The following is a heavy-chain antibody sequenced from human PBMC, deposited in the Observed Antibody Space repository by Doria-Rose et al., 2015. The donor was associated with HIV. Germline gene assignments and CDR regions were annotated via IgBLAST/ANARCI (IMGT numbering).Heavy chain of an antibody. V-gene: IGHV3-9*01. D-gene: IGHD3-3*01. J-gene: IGHJ6*03. Sequence: VQLVQSGGGLVQPGRSLRLSCVGSGSSFESYAMHWVRLAPGNGLEWVAGTSWDSGAKGNADSVEGRFTISSDNAKKSVYLEMRSLRPEDTAFYYCAKAPIIGPKYYFYMDVWGKGTSVTVSS. CDR1: GSSFESYA. CDR2: TSWDSGAK. CDR3: AKAPIIGPKYYFYMDV.